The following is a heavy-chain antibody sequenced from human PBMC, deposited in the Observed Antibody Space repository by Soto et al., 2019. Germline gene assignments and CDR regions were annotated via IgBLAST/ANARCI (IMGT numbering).Heavy chain of an antibody. V-gene: IGHV3-66*01. J-gene: IGHJ4*02. CDR3: ARGGYWNQIDY. CDR2: IYTGGTT. D-gene: IGHD1-1*01. CDR1: GFSVSDQY. Sequence: PGGSLRLSCAASGFSVSDQYMSWVRQAPGKGLEWVSIIYTGGTTYYADSVKGRFTISRDNSKNTLYLQLNSLRTEDTAVYYCARGGYWNQIDYWGQGTLVTVSS.